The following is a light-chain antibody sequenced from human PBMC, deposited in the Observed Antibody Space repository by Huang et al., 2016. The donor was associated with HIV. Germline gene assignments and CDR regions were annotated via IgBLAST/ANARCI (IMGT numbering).Light chain of an antibody. J-gene: IGKJ1*01. CDR2: AAS. Sequence: DIQMTQSPSSLSASVGDRVTITCRASQTIYTYLSWYQQKPGKAPKLLIYAASSLQSVVTSRFSGSGSGTHFTLTISSLQPEDFTTYYCQQTYSTPQWTFGQGTKVEIK. V-gene: IGKV1-39*01. CDR1: QTIYTY. CDR3: QQTYSTPQWT.